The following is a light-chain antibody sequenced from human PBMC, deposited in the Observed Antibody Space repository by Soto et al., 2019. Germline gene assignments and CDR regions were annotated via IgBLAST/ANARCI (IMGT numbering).Light chain of an antibody. CDR3: QQYGSSPWT. J-gene: IGKJ1*01. Sequence: IVMTQSPATLSVSPGESATLTCRASQSVSSSYLAWYQQKPGQAPRLLIYGASSRATGIPDRFSGSGSGTDFTLTISRLEPEDFAVYYCQQYGSSPWTFGQGTKVDI. CDR1: QSVSSSY. V-gene: IGKV3-20*01. CDR2: GAS.